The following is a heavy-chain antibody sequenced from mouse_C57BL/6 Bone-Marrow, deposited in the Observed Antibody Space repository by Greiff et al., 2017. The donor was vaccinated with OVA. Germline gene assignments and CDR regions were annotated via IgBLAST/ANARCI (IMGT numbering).Heavy chain of an antibody. D-gene: IGHD2-4*01. V-gene: IGHV1-82*01. Sequence: QVQLQQSGPELVKPGASVKISCKASGYAFSSSWMNWVKQRPGKGLEWIGRIYPGDGDTNYNGKFKGKATLTADKSSSTAYMQLSSLTSEDSAVYFCARPLYYDYARFAYWGQGTLVTVSA. J-gene: IGHJ3*01. CDR3: ARPLYYDYARFAY. CDR2: IYPGDGDT. CDR1: GYAFSSSW.